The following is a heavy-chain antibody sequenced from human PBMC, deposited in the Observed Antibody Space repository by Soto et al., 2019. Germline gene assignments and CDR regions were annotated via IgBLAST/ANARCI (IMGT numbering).Heavy chain of an antibody. V-gene: IGHV4-39*01. J-gene: IGHJ4*02. CDR1: GGSISRNSYY. Sequence: QMQLQESGPGLVKPSETLSLTCTVSGGSISRNSYYWGWIRQPPGKGREWIGSIYYSGSTYYNPSLKSRFTISVDTSKNQFSLKLSSVTAADTAVYYCARHDWNGVDYWGQGTLVTVSS. D-gene: IGHD1-1*01. CDR3: ARHDWNGVDY. CDR2: IYYSGST.